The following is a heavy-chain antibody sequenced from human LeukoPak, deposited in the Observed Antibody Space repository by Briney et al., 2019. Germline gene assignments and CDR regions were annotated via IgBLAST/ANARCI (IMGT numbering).Heavy chain of an antibody. V-gene: IGHV3-21*01. CDR3: AMEGYSGNYPAY. CDR1: GFTFSTYS. D-gene: IGHD1-26*01. Sequence: GGSLRLSCAASGFTFSTYSMDWVRQAPGKGLEWVSSISSSSSYIYYADSVKGRFTISRDNAKNSLYLQMNSMRAEDTAVYYCAMEGYSGNYPAYWGQGTLVTVSS. J-gene: IGHJ4*02. CDR2: ISSSSSYI.